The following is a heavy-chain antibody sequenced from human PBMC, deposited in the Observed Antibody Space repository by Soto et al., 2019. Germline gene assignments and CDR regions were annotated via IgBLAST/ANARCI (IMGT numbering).Heavy chain of an antibody. CDR3: ASADVSGDLFDY. J-gene: IGHJ4*02. CDR2: IYYSGST. V-gene: IGHV4-59*08. CDR1: GGPISSYY. D-gene: IGHD4-17*01. Sequence: SETLSLTCTVSGGPISSYYWSWIRQPPGKGLEWIGYIYYSGSTNYNPSLKSRVTISVDTSKNQFFLKLSSVTAADTAVYYCASADVSGDLFDYWGQGTLVSVSS.